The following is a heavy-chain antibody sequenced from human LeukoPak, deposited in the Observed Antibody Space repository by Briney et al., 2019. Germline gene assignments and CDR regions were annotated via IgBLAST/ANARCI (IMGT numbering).Heavy chain of an antibody. Sequence: SVKVSCKASGGTFSSYAISWVRQAPGQGLEWMGRIIPIFGTANYAQKFQGRVTITTDESTSTAYMELSSLRSEDTAVYYCARGHFGQAGNYERYFDYWGQGTLVTVSS. J-gene: IGHJ4*02. V-gene: IGHV1-69*05. D-gene: IGHD4-11*01. CDR3: ARGHFGQAGNYERYFDY. CDR1: GGTFSSYA. CDR2: IIPIFGTA.